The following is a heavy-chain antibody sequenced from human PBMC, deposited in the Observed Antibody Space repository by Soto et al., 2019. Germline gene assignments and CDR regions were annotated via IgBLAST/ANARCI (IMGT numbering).Heavy chain of an antibody. CDR3: ARDHVADCSSTSCPTGYYYGMDV. CDR2: ISAYNGNT. J-gene: IGHJ6*02. D-gene: IGHD2-2*01. V-gene: IGHV1-18*04. CDR1: GYTFTNYG. Sequence: ASVKVSCKASGYTFTNYGISWVRQAPGQGLEWMGWISAYNGNTNYAQKLQGRVTMTTDTSTSTAYMELRSLRSDDTAVYYCARDHVADCSSTSCPTGYYYGMDVWGQGTTVTVSS.